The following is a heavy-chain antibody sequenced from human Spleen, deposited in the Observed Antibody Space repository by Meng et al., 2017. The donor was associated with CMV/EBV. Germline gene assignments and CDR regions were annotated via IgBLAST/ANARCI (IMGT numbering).Heavy chain of an antibody. V-gene: IGHV4-34*01. D-gene: IGHD2-2*02. Sequence: SETLSLTCAVYGGSFSGYYWSWIRQPPGKGLEWIGEINHSGSTNYNPSLKSRVTISVDTSKNQFSLKLSSVTAADTAVYYCARGRGYCSSTSCYTSGYYYYYGMDVWGQGTTVTVSS. CDR2: INHSGST. CDR3: ARGRGYCSSTSCYTSGYYYYYGMDV. CDR1: GGSFSGYY. J-gene: IGHJ6*02.